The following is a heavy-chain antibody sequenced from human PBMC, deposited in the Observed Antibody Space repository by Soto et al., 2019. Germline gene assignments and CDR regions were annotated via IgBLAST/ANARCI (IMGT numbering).Heavy chain of an antibody. V-gene: IGHV5-51*01. J-gene: IGHJ6*02. CDR2: IYPGDSDT. CDR1: GYRASNYW. D-gene: IGHD3-22*01. Sequence: GESLKISCKGSGYRASNYWVNWVRQMPGRGLEWMGVIYPGDSDTRYSPSFQGQVTISVDKSINTAYLQWSSLTASDTAMYYCAINFYDSCGCSFYYPMYVWGRGTAVTVSS. CDR3: AINFYDSCGCSFYYPMYV.